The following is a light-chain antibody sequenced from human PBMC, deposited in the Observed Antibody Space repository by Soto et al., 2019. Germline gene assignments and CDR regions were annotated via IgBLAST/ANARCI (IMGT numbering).Light chain of an antibody. J-gene: IGKJ4*01. V-gene: IGKV3-20*01. CDR1: QSVSSSY. CDR3: QQSLT. Sequence: EIVLTLSPGTLSLSPGERATLSCRASQSVSSSYLAWYQQKPGQAPRLLIYGASSRATGIPDRFSGSGSGTDFTLTISRLEPEDFAVYYCQQSLTFGGGTKVEIK. CDR2: GAS.